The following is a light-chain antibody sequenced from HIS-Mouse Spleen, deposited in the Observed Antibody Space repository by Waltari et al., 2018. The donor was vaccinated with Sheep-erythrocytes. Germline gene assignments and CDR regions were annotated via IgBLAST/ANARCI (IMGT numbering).Light chain of an antibody. Sequence: DIQMTQSPSSLSASVGDRVTITCQASQDISNYVNWDQQKPGKPPKLLIYDASNLETGVPSRFSGSGSGTDFTFTISSLQPEDIATYYCQQYDNLFTFGPGTKVDIK. V-gene: IGKV1-33*01. CDR2: DAS. CDR3: QQYDNLFT. J-gene: IGKJ3*01. CDR1: QDISNY.